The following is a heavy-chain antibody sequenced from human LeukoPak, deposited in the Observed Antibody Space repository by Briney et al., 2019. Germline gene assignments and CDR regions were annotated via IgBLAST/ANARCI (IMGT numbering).Heavy chain of an antibody. Sequence: PGGSLRLSCAASGFAFSSWVRQAPGKGLEWVSTISGSGGSRSYADSVKGRFTISRDNSKNTLYLQMNSLRAEDTAVYYCAQQRGCSSTSCYCDYWGQGTLVTVSS. CDR2: ISGSGGSR. D-gene: IGHD2-2*01. J-gene: IGHJ4*02. CDR1: GFAFSS. CDR3: AQQRGCSSTSCYCDY. V-gene: IGHV3-23*01.